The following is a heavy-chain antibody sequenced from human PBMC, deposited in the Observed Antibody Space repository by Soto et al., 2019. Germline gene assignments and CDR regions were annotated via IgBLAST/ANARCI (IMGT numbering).Heavy chain of an antibody. Sequence: QLQLQESGPGLVKPSETLSLTCTVSGGSISSSSYYWGWIRQPPGKGLEWIGSIYYSGSTYYNPSFNSRVSMSVDTSKNQFSLKLSAVTAADTAVYYCARTFSLTSYYFDCWGQGTLVTVSS. V-gene: IGHV4-39*01. D-gene: IGHD1-20*01. CDR2: IYYSGST. CDR1: GGSISSSSYY. CDR3: ARTFSLTSYYFDC. J-gene: IGHJ4*02.